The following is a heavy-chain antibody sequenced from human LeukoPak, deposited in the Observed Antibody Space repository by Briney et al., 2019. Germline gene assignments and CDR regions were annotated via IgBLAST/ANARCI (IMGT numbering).Heavy chain of an antibody. CDR3: ARQTYYDILTGLYYYYYYMDV. J-gene: IGHJ6*03. D-gene: IGHD3-9*01. CDR1: GGSFSGYY. V-gene: IGHV4-34*01. CDR2: INHSGST. Sequence: SETLSLTCAVYGGSFSGYYWSWIRQPPGKGLEWIGEINHSGSTNYNPSLKSRVTISVDTSKNQFSLKLSSVTAADTAVYYCARQTYYDILTGLYYYYYYMDVWGKGTTVTISS.